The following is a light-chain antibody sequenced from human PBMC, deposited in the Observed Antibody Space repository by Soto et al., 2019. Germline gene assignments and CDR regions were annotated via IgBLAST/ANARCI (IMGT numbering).Light chain of an antibody. Sequence: QSVLIQPPSASGTPGQRVTISCSGSTSNIASRYVYWYQHLPGTAPKLLIYRNNQRPSGVPDRFSGSKSGTSASLAISGLRSEDEADYYCAVCDASLGGRGRFGGGTTLTVL. CDR1: TSNIASRY. V-gene: IGLV1-47*01. CDR2: RNN. CDR3: AVCDASLGGRGR. J-gene: IGLJ2*01.